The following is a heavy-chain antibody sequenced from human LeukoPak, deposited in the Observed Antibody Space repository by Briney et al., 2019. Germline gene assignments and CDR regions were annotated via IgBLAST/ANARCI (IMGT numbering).Heavy chain of an antibody. CDR2: VNPNSAGT. CDR3: ARGFLSGRYSY. V-gene: IGHV1-2*06. J-gene: IGHJ4*02. CDR1: GYTFTDYY. D-gene: IGHD1-26*01. Sequence: ASVKVSCKASGYTFTDYYLHWVRQAPGQGLEWMGRVNPNSAGTNYAQKFQGRVTMTRDTSISTAYMELSRLTSDDTAVYYCARGFLSGRYSYWGKGTLVTVSS.